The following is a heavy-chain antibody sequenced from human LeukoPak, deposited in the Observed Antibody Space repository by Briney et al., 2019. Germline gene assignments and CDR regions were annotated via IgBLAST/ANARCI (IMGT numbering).Heavy chain of an antibody. CDR2: ISGSGGRT. D-gene: IGHD3-22*01. CDR1: GITLSNYG. CDR3: AKRGVVIRVILVGFHKEAYYFDS. V-gene: IGHV3-23*01. J-gene: IGHJ4*02. Sequence: GGSLRLSCAVSGITLSNYGMSWVRQAPGKGLEWVAGISGSGGRTNYADSVKGRFTISRDNPTNTLYLQMSSLRAEDTAVYFCAKRGVVIRVILVGFHKEAYYFDSWGQGALVTVSS.